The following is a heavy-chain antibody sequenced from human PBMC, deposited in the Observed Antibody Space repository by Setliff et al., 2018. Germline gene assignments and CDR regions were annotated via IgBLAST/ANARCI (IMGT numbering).Heavy chain of an antibody. J-gene: IGHJ5*02. Sequence: SETLSLTCTVSGDSISSYYWSWIRQPPGKGLEWIGYIYYSGSTNYNPSLKSRVTTSVATFENHFSLKLNSLTAADTAVYYCARVTNWGLDLRFDPWGQGILVTVSS. CDR3: ARVTNWGLDLRFDP. CDR1: GDSISSYY. CDR2: IYYSGST. V-gene: IGHV4-59*01. D-gene: IGHD7-27*01.